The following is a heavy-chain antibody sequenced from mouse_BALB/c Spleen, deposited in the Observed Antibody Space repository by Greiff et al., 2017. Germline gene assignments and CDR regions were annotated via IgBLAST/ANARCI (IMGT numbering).Heavy chain of an antibody. CDR2: ISDGGSYT. J-gene: IGHJ4*01. CDR1: GFTFSDYY. CDR3: AREGGNHAMDD. Sequence: EVKLVESGGGLVQPGGSLKLSCAASGFTFSDYYMYWVRQTPEKRLEWVATISDGGSYTYYPDSVKGRFTISRDNAKNNLYLQMSSLKSEDTAMYYCAREGGNHAMDDWGQGTSVTVSS. V-gene: IGHV5-4*02.